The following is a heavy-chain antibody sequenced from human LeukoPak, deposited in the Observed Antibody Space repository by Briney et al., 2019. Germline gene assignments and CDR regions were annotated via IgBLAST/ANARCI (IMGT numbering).Heavy chain of an antibody. J-gene: IGHJ4*02. CDR3: ARAMPRPLTAMANYFDY. Sequence: SETLSPTCTVSSGSISSGSYYWGWIRQPPGKGLEWIGSIYYSGSTYYNPSLKSRVTISVDTSKNQFSLKLSSVTAADTAVYYCARAMPRPLTAMANYFDYWGQGTLVTVSS. CDR1: SGSISSGSYY. D-gene: IGHD5-18*01. CDR2: IYYSGST. V-gene: IGHV4-39*01.